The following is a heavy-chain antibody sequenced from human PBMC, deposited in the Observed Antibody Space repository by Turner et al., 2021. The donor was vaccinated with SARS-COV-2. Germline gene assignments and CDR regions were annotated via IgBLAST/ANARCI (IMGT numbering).Heavy chain of an antibody. Sequence: QVQLVESGGGVVQPGRSLRLSCAASGFTFSRYGMHWVRQAPGKGLEWVAVISYDGSNKYYADSVKGRFTISRDNSKNTLYLQMNSLRAEDTAVYYCARVRSGNYHPRMGFDPWGQGTLVTVSS. J-gene: IGHJ5*02. CDR3: ARVRSGNYHPRMGFDP. CDR1: GFTFSRYG. D-gene: IGHD1-26*01. CDR2: ISYDGSNK. V-gene: IGHV3-30*03.